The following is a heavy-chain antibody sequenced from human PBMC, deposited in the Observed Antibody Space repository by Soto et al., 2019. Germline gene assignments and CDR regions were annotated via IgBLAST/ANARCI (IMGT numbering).Heavy chain of an antibody. CDR2: FSAYNGNT. CDR1: GYTFTSYG. J-gene: IGHJ3*02. D-gene: IGHD2-15*01. CDR3: ARDRLRYCSGGSCYGFGNDAFDI. V-gene: IGHV1-18*01. Sequence: QVQLVQSGAEVKKPGASVKVSCKASGYTFTSYGISWVRQAPGQGFEWMGWFSAYNGNTNYAQKHQGRVTMTTDTSTSKAYMVLRRLRSDDTAVYYCARDRLRYCSGGSCYGFGNDAFDIWGQGTMVTVSS.